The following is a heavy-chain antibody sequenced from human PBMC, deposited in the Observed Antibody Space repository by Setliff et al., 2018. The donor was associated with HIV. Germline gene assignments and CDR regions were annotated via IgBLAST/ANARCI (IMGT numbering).Heavy chain of an antibody. J-gene: IGHJ4*02. V-gene: IGHV3-30*04. CDR2: ISYDGTSK. D-gene: IGHD1-7*01. CDR1: ESTFYA. CDR3: AREGITGTTLHPY. Sequence: HPGGSLRLSCEASESTFYAMHWVRQAPGKGLEWLAVISYDGTSKYYADSVKGRFTISRDNSKSTQYLQMNSLRTEDTAVYYCAREGITGTTLHPYWGQGTLVTVSS.